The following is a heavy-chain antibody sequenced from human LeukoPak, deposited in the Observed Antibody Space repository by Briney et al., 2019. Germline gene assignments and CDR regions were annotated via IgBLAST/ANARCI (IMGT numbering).Heavy chain of an antibody. CDR1: GGTFSSYA. CDR2: IIPIFGTA. V-gene: IGHV1-69*05. Sequence: SVKASCKASGGTFSSYAISWVRQAPGQGLEWMGGIIPIFGTANYAQKFQGRVTITTDESTSTAYMELSSLRSEDTAVYYCASPHNAHDAFDIWRQGTMVTVSS. D-gene: IGHD1-1*01. J-gene: IGHJ3*02. CDR3: ASPHNAHDAFDI.